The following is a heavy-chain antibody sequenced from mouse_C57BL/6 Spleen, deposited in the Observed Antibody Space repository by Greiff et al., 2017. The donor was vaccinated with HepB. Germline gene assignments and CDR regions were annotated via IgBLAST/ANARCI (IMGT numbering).Heavy chain of an antibody. V-gene: IGHV6-6*01. D-gene: IGHD1-1*01. CDR3: TRGLYYYGSSPFDY. CDR1: GFTFSDAW. Sequence: EVKLMESGGGLVQPGGSMKLSCAASGFTFSDAWMDWVRQSPEKGLEWVAEIRNKANNHATYYAESVKGRFTISRDDSKSSVYLQMNSLRAEDTGIYYCTRGLYYYGSSPFDYWGQGTTLTVSS. J-gene: IGHJ2*01. CDR2: IRNKANNHAT.